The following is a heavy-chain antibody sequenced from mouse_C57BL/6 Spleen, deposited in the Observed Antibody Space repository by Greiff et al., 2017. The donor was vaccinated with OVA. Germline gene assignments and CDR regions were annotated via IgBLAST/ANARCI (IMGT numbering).Heavy chain of an antibody. CDR1: GYTFTSYD. J-gene: IGHJ1*03. V-gene: IGHV1-85*01. Sequence: QVQLQQSGPELVKPGASVKLSCKASGYTFTSYDINWVKQRPGQGLEWIGWIYPGDGSTKYNEKFKGKATLTVDTSSSTAYMELHSLTSEDSAVYFCARGRDGYFDVWGTGTTVTVSS. CDR3: ARGRDGYFDV. CDR2: IYPGDGST.